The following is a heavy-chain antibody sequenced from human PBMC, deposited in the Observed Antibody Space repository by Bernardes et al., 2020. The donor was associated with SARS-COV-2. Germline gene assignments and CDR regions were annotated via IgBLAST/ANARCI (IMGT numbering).Heavy chain of an antibody. V-gene: IGHV1-46*04. D-gene: IGHD3-9*01. CDR3: ARGRVTFYDILTGYNWYFDL. Sequence: ASVKVSCKASGYTFSDYYIHWVRQAPGQGLDWMGLIDPSAATTTYAQNLQGRVTMTTDTSTSTVYMEMRGLRSDDTALYYCARGRVTFYDILTGYNWYFDLWGRGTLVTVSS. CDR1: GYTFSDYY. CDR2: IDPSAATT. J-gene: IGHJ2*01.